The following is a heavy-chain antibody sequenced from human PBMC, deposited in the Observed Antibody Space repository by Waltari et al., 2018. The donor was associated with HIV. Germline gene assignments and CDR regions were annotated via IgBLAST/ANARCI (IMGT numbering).Heavy chain of an antibody. CDR3: AREKAVVADY. Sequence: EVQLVESGGGLVQPGGSLRLSCAASGFTFSSYEMNWVRQAPGKGLEWVSDISSSGGTIYYADAVKGRFTISRDNAKRTLYLQMNSLRAEDTAVYYCAREKAVVADYWGQGTLVTVSS. D-gene: IGHD2-15*01. CDR1: GFTFSSYE. V-gene: IGHV3-48*03. CDR2: ISSSGGTI. J-gene: IGHJ4*02.